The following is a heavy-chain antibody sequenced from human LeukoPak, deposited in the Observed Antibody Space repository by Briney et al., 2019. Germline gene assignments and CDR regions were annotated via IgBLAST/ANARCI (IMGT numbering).Heavy chain of an antibody. CDR3: AKDLSLWAIGAFDI. Sequence: PGGSLRLSCAASGFTFSSYGMHWVRQAPGKGLEWVADLSYDGSNKYYADSVKGRFTSSRDNSKNKLYLQMNSLRAEDTAVYYCAKDLSLWAIGAFDIWGQGTMVTVSS. J-gene: IGHJ3*02. CDR1: GFTFSSYG. CDR2: LSYDGSNK. D-gene: IGHD2-2*02. V-gene: IGHV3-30*18.